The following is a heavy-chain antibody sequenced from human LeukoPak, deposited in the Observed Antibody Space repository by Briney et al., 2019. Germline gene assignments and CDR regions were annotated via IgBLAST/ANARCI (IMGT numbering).Heavy chain of an antibody. J-gene: IGHJ6*03. D-gene: IGHD5-12*01. CDR3: ARDGDSGYDWGYYYYYMDV. CDR2: IYYSGST. Sequence: SETLSLTCTVSGGSISSYYWSWIRQPPGKGLEWIGYIYYSGSTNYNPSLKSRVTISVDTSKNQFSLKLSSVTAADTAVYYCARDGDSGYDWGYYYYYMDVWGKGTTVTISS. V-gene: IGHV4-59*01. CDR1: GGSISSYY.